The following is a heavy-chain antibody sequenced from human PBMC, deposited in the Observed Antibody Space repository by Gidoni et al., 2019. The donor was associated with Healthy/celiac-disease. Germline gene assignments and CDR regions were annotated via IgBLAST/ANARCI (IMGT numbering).Heavy chain of an antibody. V-gene: IGHV3-9*01. Sequence: EVQLVESGGGLVQPGRSLRLSCAASGSTFDDYAMPWVRQAPGKGLEWVSGISWNSGSIGYADSVKGRFTISRDNAKNSLYLQMNSLRAEDTALYYCAKDIDSSSFHYFDYWGQGTLVTVSS. J-gene: IGHJ4*02. CDR2: ISWNSGSI. CDR3: AKDIDSSSFHYFDY. CDR1: GSTFDDYA. D-gene: IGHD6-6*01.